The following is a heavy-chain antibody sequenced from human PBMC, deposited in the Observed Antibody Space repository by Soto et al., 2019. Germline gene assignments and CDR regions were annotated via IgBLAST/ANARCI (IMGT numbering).Heavy chain of an antibody. D-gene: IGHD3-16*01. CDR3: ARDPSRWAPEMRRGGAMDV. CDR2: ISFDGSDK. Sequence: AGGSLRLSCAASGFTFRSYGMHWVRQAPGKGLEWVTLISFDGSDKYYADSVKGRFTISRDNSKSTLYLQMNSLRAEDTAVYYCARDPSRWAPEMRRGGAMDVWGQGTTVTVSS. V-gene: IGHV3-30*03. CDR1: GFTFRSYG. J-gene: IGHJ6*02.